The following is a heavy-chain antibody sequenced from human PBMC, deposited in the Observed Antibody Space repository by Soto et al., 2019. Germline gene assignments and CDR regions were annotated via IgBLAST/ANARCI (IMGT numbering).Heavy chain of an antibody. D-gene: IGHD6-19*01. CDR2: IIPIFGTA. CDR3: ARGPYSSGRYYYYGMDV. Sequence: SVKVSCKASGGTFSSYAISWVRQAPGQGLEWMGGIIPIFGTANYAQKFQGRVTITADESTSTAYMELSSLRSEDTAVYYCARGPYSSGRYYYYGMDVWGQGTTVTV. V-gene: IGHV1-69*13. J-gene: IGHJ6*02. CDR1: GGTFSSYA.